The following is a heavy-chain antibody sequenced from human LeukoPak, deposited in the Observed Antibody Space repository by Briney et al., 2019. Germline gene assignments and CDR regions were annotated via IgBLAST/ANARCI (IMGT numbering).Heavy chain of an antibody. CDR3: AKTGDRTGYYYYYMDV. D-gene: IGHD7-27*01. CDR2: IYYSGII. V-gene: IGHV4-59*01. Sequence: SETLSLICTVSGDSINSYYWSWIRQPPGKGLGWIGCIYYSGIIKYNPSLKSRVTISVDTSRNRFSLKLTSVTAADTALYYCAKTGDRTGYYYYYMDVWGKGTTVTVSS. J-gene: IGHJ6*03. CDR1: GDSINSYY.